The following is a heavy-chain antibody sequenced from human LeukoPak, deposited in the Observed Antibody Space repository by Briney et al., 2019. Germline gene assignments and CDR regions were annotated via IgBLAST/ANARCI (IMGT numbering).Heavy chain of an antibody. Sequence: QPGGSLRLSCAASGFTFSNHWMHWVRQAPGKGLVWVSLINSDGSSTIYADSVKGRFTISRDNAKNTLYLQMNSLRAEDTAVYYCARGLTIFGVVNDAFDIWGQGTMVTVSS. CDR1: GFTFSNHW. CDR2: INSDGSST. D-gene: IGHD3-3*01. V-gene: IGHV3-74*01. J-gene: IGHJ3*02. CDR3: ARGLTIFGVVNDAFDI.